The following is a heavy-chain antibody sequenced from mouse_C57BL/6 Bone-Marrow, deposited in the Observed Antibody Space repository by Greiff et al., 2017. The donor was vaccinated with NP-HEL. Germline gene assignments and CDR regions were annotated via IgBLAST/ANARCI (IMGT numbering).Heavy chain of an antibody. CDR2: IYPGNSDT. CDR1: GYTFTSYW. J-gene: IGHJ2*01. D-gene: IGHD1-1*01. CDR3: TRGIYYYGSNGFDY. Sequence: EVQLQQSGTVLARPGASVKMSCKTSGYTFTSYWMHWVKQRPGQGLEWIGAIYPGNSDTSYNQKFKGKAKLTAVTSASTAYMELSSLTNEDSAVYYCTRGIYYYGSNGFDYWGQGTTLTVSS. V-gene: IGHV1-5*01.